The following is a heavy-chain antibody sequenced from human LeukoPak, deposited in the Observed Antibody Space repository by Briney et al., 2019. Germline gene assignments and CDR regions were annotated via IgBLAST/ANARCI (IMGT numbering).Heavy chain of an antibody. J-gene: IGHJ1*01. V-gene: IGHV3-30-3*01. CDR2: ISYDGSNK. D-gene: IGHD2-2*01. Sequence: PGGSLRLSCAASGFTFSSYAMHWVRQAPGKGLEWVAVISYDGSNKYYADSVKGRFTISRDNSKNTLHLQMNSLRAEDTAVYYCARDIDRYQLSYFQHWGQGTLVTVSS. CDR1: GFTFSSYA. CDR3: ARDIDRYQLSYFQH.